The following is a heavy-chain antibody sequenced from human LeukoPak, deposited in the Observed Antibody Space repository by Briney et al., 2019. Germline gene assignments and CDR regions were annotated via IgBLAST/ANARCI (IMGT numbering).Heavy chain of an antibody. J-gene: IGHJ2*01. CDR2: TYYSGST. CDR1: GGSITTSSYY. V-gene: IGHV4-39*01. CDR3: ARAFRARYFDL. Sequence: PSETLSLTCTVSGGSITTSSYYWGWIRQPPGKGLEWIGITYYSGSTYYHPSLKGRVTISVDTSKNQFSLKLSSVTAADTAVYYCARAFRARYFDLWGRGTLVTVSS. D-gene: IGHD2/OR15-2a*01.